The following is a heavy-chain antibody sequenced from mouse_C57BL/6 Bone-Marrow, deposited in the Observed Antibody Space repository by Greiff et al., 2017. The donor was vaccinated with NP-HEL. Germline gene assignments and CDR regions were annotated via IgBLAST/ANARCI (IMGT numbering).Heavy chain of an antibody. J-gene: IGHJ3*01. CDR3: ARVYDGYYSFAY. CDR1: GFTFSDYG. CDR2: ISSGSSTI. D-gene: IGHD2-3*01. V-gene: IGHV5-17*01. Sequence: EVHLVESGGGLVKPGGSLKLSCAASGFTFSDYGMHWVRQAPEKGLEWVAYISSGSSTIYYADTVKGRFTISRDNAKNTLFLQMTSLRSEDTAMYYCARVYDGYYSFAYWGQGTLVTVSA.